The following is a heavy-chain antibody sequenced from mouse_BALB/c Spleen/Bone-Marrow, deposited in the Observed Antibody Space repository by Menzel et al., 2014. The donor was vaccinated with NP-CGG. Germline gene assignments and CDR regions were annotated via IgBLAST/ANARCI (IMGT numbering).Heavy chain of an antibody. CDR2: IWAGGST. J-gene: IGHJ4*01. D-gene: IGHD6-1*01. Sequence: VKLMESGPGLVAPSQSLSITCTVSGFSLTSYGVHWVRQPPGKGLEWLGVIWAGGSTNYNSALMSRLSISKDNSKGQVFLKMISLQTDDTSMYYCARPTPRYFAMDYWGQGTSVTVSS. CDR1: GFSLTSYG. CDR3: ARPTPRYFAMDY. V-gene: IGHV2-9*02.